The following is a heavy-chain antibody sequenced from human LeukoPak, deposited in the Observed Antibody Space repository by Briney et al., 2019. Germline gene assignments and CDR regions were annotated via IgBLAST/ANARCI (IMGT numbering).Heavy chain of an antibody. Sequence: GGSLRLSCAASGFTFDDYTMHWVRHAPGKGPEWVSLISWDGGSTYYADSVKGRFTISRDNSKNSLYLQMNSLRTEDTALYYCAKDGEWFGEYYFDYWGQGTLVTVSS. CDR2: ISWDGGST. V-gene: IGHV3-43*01. CDR1: GFTFDDYT. D-gene: IGHD3-10*01. J-gene: IGHJ4*02. CDR3: AKDGEWFGEYYFDY.